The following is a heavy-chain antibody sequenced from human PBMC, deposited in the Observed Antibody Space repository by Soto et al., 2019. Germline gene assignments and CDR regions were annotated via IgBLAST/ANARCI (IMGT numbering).Heavy chain of an antibody. CDR3: ARESEDLTSNFDY. V-gene: IGHV3-21*06. CDR1: GFTFTRYS. J-gene: IGHJ4*02. CDR2: ISSTTSYI. Sequence: GGSLRLSCAASGFTFTRYSMNWVRQAPGKGLEWVSSISSTTSYIYYGDSMKGRFTISRDNAKNSLYLEMNSLRAEDTAVYYCARESEDLTSNFDYWGQGTLVTVSS.